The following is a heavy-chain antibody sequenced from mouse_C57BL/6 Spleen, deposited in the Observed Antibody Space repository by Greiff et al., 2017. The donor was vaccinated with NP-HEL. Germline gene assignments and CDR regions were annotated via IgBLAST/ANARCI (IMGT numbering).Heavy chain of an antibody. CDR2: ISSGSSTI. J-gene: IGHJ1*03. D-gene: IGHD1-1*01. V-gene: IGHV5-17*01. CDR3: ARPVVAHWYFDV. Sequence: EVQLVESGGGLVKPGGSLKLSCAASGFTFSDYGMHWVRQAPEKGLEWVAYISSGSSTIYYADTVKGRFTISRDNAKNTLFLQMTSLRSEDTAMYYCARPVVAHWYFDVWGTGTTVTVSS. CDR1: GFTFSDYG.